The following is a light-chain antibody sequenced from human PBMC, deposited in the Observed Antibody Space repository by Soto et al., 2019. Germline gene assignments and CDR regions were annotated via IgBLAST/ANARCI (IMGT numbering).Light chain of an antibody. CDR2: GAS. CDR1: QSVSSSY. J-gene: IGKJ5*01. CDR3: QQYGSSPPNT. Sequence: EIVLTQSPGTLSLSPGERATLSCRASQSVSSSYFAWYQQKPGQAPRLLIYGASSRAIGIPDRFSGSGSGTDFTLTLSRLEPEDLAVYYCQQYGSSPPNTSGQGTRLEIK. V-gene: IGKV3-20*01.